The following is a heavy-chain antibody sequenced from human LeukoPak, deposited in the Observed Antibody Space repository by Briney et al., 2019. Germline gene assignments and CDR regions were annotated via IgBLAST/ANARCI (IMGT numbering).Heavy chain of an antibody. CDR2: MNPKSGNT. V-gene: IGHV1-8*01. CDR1: GYTFTTHD. Sequence: ASVNVSCRTSGYTFTTHDINWVRQATGQALEWMGWMNPKSGNTGYAQKFQGRVTMTRNTSISTAYMELSSLRSEDTAVYYCAWRDGYSFDFWGQGTLVTVSS. J-gene: IGHJ4*02. D-gene: IGHD5-24*01. CDR3: AWRDGYSFDF.